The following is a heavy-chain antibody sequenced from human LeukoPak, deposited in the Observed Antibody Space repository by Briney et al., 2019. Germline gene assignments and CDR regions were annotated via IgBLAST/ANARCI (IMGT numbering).Heavy chain of an antibody. D-gene: IGHD5-18*01. Sequence: PGGSLRLSCAASGFTFSNYAVTWVRQAPGKGLEWVSAISGSGDSTFYADSVKGRFTISRDNSKNTLSLQMNSLRAEDTAVYYCAKGGGIQLWLLFDYWGQGTLVTVSS. V-gene: IGHV3-23*01. CDR2: ISGSGDST. J-gene: IGHJ4*02. CDR1: GFTFSNYA. CDR3: AKGGGIQLWLLFDY.